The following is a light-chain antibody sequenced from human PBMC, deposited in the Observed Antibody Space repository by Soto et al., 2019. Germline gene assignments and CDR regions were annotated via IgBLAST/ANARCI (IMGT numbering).Light chain of an antibody. CDR2: MND. V-gene: IGLV1-44*01. Sequence: QSVLTQPPSAYGTPGQRVTISCSGNSSNIGCCNVHWYVQLPGTAPKLLIFMNDQRPSGVPDRFAGFKSGTSASLAISGLQSEDEGDYYCAAWDDSLKGHVFGTGTKVTVL. CDR1: SSNIGCCN. J-gene: IGLJ1*01. CDR3: AAWDDSLKGHV.